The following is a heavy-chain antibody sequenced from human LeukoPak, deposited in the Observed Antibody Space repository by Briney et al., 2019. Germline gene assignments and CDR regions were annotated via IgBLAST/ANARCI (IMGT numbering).Heavy chain of an antibody. J-gene: IGHJ4*02. V-gene: IGHV1-3*01. Sequence: ASVKVSCKASGYTFSSYAIHWVRQAPGQRLEWMGWINAGTGQTKYSQKFQRRVTITRDTSASTAYMELSSLRSEDTAVYSCARAGVVEMATIGFDYWGLRTLVTVSS. CDR1: GYTFSSYA. CDR2: INAGTGQT. CDR3: ARAGVVEMATIGFDY. D-gene: IGHD5-24*01.